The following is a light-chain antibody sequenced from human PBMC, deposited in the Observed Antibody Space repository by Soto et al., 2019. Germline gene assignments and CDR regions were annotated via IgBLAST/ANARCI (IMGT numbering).Light chain of an antibody. V-gene: IGKV3-20*01. CDR3: QQYDSSPLT. J-gene: IGKJ4*01. Sequence: EIVLTQSPGTLSLSPGERATLSCRASQSVSSSYLAWYQQKPGQAPRLLIYGASSRATGIPDRFSGSGSGTHFTRTISRLEPEDFAVYYCQQYDSSPLTFGGGTKVEIK. CDR2: GAS. CDR1: QSVSSSY.